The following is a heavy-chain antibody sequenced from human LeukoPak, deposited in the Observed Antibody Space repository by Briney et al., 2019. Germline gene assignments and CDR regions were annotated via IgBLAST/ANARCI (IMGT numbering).Heavy chain of an antibody. V-gene: IGHV3-48*03. CDR2: ISSSGSTI. D-gene: IGHD3-22*01. J-gene: IGHJ4*02. Sequence: SGGSLRLSCAASGFTFSSYEMNWVRQAPGKGLEWVSYISSSGSTIYYADSVKGRFTISRDNAKNSLYLQMNSLRAEDTAVYYCAREIDYYDSSGSISGWGQGTLVTVSS. CDR3: AREIDYYDSSGSISG. CDR1: GFTFSSYE.